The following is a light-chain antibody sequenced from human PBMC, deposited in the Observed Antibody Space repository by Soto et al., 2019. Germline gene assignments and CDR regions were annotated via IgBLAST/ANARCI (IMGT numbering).Light chain of an antibody. J-gene: IGKJ2*01. CDR3: QQYDDFPYT. CDR1: QDIDNN. CDR2: DDA. V-gene: IGKV1-33*01. Sequence: DIQMTQSPSSLSASVGDRVTITCQASQDIDNNLNWYRQRYGKAPKVLIYDDANLKGAVPSRFSGSGSGTDFTFTIRSLQPEDIATYYCQQYDDFPYTFGQGTKMEI.